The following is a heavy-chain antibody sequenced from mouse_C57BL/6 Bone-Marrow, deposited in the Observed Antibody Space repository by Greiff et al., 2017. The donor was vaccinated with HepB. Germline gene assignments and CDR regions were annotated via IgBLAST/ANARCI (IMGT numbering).Heavy chain of an antibody. CDR3: ARGIHDYDGDWYFDV. CDR2: INYDGSST. J-gene: IGHJ1*03. CDR1: GFTFSDYY. V-gene: IGHV5-16*01. D-gene: IGHD2-4*01. Sequence: EVKLVESEGGLVQPGSSMKLSCTASGFTFSDYYMAWVRQVPEKGLEWVANINYDGSSTYYLDSLKSRFIIARDNAKNILYLQMSSLKSEDTATYYCARGIHDYDGDWYFDVWGTGTTVTVSS.